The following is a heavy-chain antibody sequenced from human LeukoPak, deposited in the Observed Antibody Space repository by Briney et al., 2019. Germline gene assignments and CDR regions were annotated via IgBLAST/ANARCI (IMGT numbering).Heavy chain of an antibody. CDR1: GLSFSSYT. CDR2: TSGGGGTK. Sequence: GGSLRLSCAASGLSFSSYTMNWVRQAPGKGLEWVSATSGGGGTKFYADSVKGRFTISRDNSKDTLYLQMNSLRAEDTATYFCAKFPSYDSSGHDGFDVWGQGTRVTVSS. D-gene: IGHD3-22*01. J-gene: IGHJ3*01. V-gene: IGHV3-23*01. CDR3: AKFPSYDSSGHDGFDV.